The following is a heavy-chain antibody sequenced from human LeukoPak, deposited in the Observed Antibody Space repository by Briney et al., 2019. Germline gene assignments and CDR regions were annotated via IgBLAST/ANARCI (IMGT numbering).Heavy chain of an antibody. J-gene: IGHJ6*02. Sequence: PGRSLRLSCAASGFTFSSYAMHWVRQAPGKGLEWVAVISYDGSNKYYADSVKGRFTISRDNSKNTLYLQMNSLRAEDTAVYYCARDRWFGALTLYYYYYGMDVWGQGTTVTVSS. CDR3: ARDRWFGALTLYYYYYGMDV. D-gene: IGHD3-10*01. V-gene: IGHV3-30-3*01. CDR1: GFTFSSYA. CDR2: ISYDGSNK.